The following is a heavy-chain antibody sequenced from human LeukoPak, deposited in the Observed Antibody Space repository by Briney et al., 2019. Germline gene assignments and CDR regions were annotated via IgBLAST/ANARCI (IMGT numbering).Heavy chain of an antibody. V-gene: IGHV1-46*01. CDR3: ARAYNWNDYFDY. J-gene: IGHJ4*02. CDR2: INPSGGST. D-gene: IGHD1-20*01. Sequence: ASVKVSCKASGHTFTSYYIHWVRQVPGQGLEWMGIINPSGGSTTYAQKFQGRVTMTRDTSTSTVYMELSSLRSEDTAVYYCARAYNWNDYFDYWGQGTLVTVSS. CDR1: GHTFTSYY.